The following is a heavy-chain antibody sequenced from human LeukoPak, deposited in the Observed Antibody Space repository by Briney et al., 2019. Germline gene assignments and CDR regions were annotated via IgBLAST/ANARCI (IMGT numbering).Heavy chain of an antibody. CDR3: ASAQSGSYHPAFDY. J-gene: IGHJ4*02. D-gene: IGHD1-26*01. Sequence: SVKVSCKASGYTFTSYDINWVRQATGQGLEWMGWMNPNSGNTGYAQKFQGRVTMTRNTSISTAYMELSSLRSEDTAVYYCASAQSGSYHPAFDYWGQGTLVTVSS. CDR1: GYTFTSYD. CDR2: MNPNSGNT. V-gene: IGHV1-8*01.